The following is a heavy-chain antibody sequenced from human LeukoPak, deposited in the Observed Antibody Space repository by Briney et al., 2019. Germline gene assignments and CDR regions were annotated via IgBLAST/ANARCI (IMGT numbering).Heavy chain of an antibody. V-gene: IGHV3-23*01. CDR1: GFTFSSYA. Sequence: PGGSLRLSCAASGFTFSSYAMSWVRQAPGKGLEWVSAISGSGGSTYYADSVKGRFTLSRDNSRNTLHLQLHSLRAEDTAIYYCAKGWLAPGPTYDYWGQGTLVTVSS. J-gene: IGHJ4*02. CDR3: AKGWLAPGPTYDY. D-gene: IGHD5-12*01. CDR2: ISGSGGST.